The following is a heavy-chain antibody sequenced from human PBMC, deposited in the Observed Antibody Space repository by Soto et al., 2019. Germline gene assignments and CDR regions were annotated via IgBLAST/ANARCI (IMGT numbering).Heavy chain of an antibody. V-gene: IGHV2-5*02. CDR1: GISLSTSGVG. D-gene: IGHD3-10*01. CDR3: ALSARAEHLWPPYFDY. CDR2: IYWDDDK. J-gene: IGHJ4*02. Sequence: QITLKESGPTLVKPTQTLTLTCTFSGISLSTSGVGVGWIRQPPGKALEWLAVIYWDDDKRYSPSLKSRLTITTHNSKTQVVLTMSNMDPVDTVTYYCALSARAEHLWPPYFDYWGQGTLVTVSS.